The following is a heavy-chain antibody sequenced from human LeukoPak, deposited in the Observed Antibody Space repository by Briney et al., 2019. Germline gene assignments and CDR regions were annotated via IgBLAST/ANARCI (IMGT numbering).Heavy chain of an antibody. Sequence: SVKVSCKASGYTFTSYGISWVRQAPGQGLEWMGGIIPIFGTANYAQKFQGRVTITADESTSTAYMELSSLRSEDTAVYYCATTGDQAFDIWGQGTMVTVSS. V-gene: IGHV1-69*13. J-gene: IGHJ3*02. D-gene: IGHD7-27*01. CDR3: ATTGDQAFDI. CDR2: IIPIFGTA. CDR1: GYTFTSYG.